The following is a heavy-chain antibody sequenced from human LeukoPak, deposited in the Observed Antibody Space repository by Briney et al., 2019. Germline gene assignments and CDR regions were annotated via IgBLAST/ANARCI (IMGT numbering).Heavy chain of an antibody. D-gene: IGHD2-15*01. J-gene: IGHJ4*02. CDR2: IDPSVGST. CDR1: GYSFTNYY. Sequence: GASVKVSCKASGYSFTNYYIHWVRQAPGQGLEWMGIIDPSVGSTSHAQKFQGRVSMPWDTSTSTVYMELSSLTSEDTAVYYCARARCSGGSCLSPDFDYWGQGTLVTVSS. V-gene: IGHV1-46*01. CDR3: ARARCSGGSCLSPDFDY.